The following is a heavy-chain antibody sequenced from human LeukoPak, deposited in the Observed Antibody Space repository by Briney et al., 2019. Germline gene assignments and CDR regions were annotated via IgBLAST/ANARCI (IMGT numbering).Heavy chain of an antibody. CDR3: ARVMGSSKYYYYYYMDV. D-gene: IGHD3-10*01. CDR1: GGSISSYY. Sequence: SETLSLTCTVSGGSISSYYWSWIRQPPGKGLEWIGYIYYSGGTNYNPSLKSRVTISVDTSKNQFSLKLSSVTAADTAVYYCARVMGSSKYYYYYYMDVWGKGTTVTVSS. CDR2: IYYSGGT. J-gene: IGHJ6*03. V-gene: IGHV4-59*01.